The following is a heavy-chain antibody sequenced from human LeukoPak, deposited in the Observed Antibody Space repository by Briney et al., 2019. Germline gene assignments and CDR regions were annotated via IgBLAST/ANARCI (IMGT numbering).Heavy chain of an antibody. CDR3: ARELGYCTNGVCYRGIDP. V-gene: IGHV4-59*01. J-gene: IGHJ5*02. Sequence: PSETLSLTCTVSGGSISSYYWSWIRQPPGKGLEWIGYIYYSGSTNYNPSLKSRVTISVDTSKNQFSLKLSSVTAADTAVYYCARELGYCTNGVCYRGIDPWGQGTLVTVSS. CDR2: IYYSGST. CDR1: GGSISSYY. D-gene: IGHD2-8*01.